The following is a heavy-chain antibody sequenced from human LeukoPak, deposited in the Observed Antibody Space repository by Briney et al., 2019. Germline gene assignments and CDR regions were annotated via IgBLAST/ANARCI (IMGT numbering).Heavy chain of an antibody. CDR2: ISGSGVST. CDR3: AKDGPLVGPYYFDY. V-gene: IGHV3-23*01. CDR1: GFTFTSYA. J-gene: IGHJ4*02. D-gene: IGHD1-26*01. Sequence: GGSLRLSCAASGFTFTSYAMNWVRQAPGKGLEWVSAISGSGVSTYYADPVKGRFTISRDNSKNMLYLQMNSLRAEDTAVYYCAKDGPLVGPYYFDYWGQGTLVTVSS.